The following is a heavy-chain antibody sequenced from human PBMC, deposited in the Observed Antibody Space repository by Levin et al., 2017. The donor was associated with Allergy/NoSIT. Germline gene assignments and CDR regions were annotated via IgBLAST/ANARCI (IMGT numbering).Heavy chain of an antibody. CDR3: ARVWATSGGMDV. D-gene: IGHD2-2*01. CDR2: ISSSSSYI. CDR1: GFTFSSYS. V-gene: IGHV3-21*01. J-gene: IGHJ6*02. Sequence: GESLKISCAASGFTFSSYSMNWVRQAPGKGLEWVSSISSSSSYIYYADSVKGRFTISRDNAKNSLYLQMNSLRAEDTAVYYCARVWATSGGMDVWGQGTTVTVSS.